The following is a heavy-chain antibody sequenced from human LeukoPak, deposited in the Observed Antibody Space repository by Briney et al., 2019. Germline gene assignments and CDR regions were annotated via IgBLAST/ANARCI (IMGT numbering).Heavy chain of an antibody. J-gene: IGHJ4*02. D-gene: IGHD3-10*01. CDR1: GGSISSSSYY. Sequence: SETLSLTCTVTGGSISSSSYYSGWIRQPPGKGLEWIGSIYYSGRSYYNPSLKSRVTISVDTSKNQFSLKLSSVTAADTAVYYCARDQGLTYYYGSGSYIVGYFDYWGQGTLVTVSS. CDR3: ARDQGLTYYYGSGSYIVGYFDY. V-gene: IGHV4-39*02. CDR2: IYYSGRS.